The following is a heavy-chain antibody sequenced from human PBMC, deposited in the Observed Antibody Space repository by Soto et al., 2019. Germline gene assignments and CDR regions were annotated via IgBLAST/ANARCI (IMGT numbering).Heavy chain of an antibody. V-gene: IGHV3-66*01. CDR3: ARPDLAYGMDV. CDR2: IYTGGST. Sequence: EVQLAESGGGLVQPGGSLTLSCAASGFTVSSNYMSWVRQAPGKGLEWVSVIYTGGSTYYADSVKGRFTISRDNSKNTLYLQMNSLRAEDTAVYYFARPDLAYGMDVWGQGTTVTVSS. J-gene: IGHJ6*02. CDR1: GFTVSSNY.